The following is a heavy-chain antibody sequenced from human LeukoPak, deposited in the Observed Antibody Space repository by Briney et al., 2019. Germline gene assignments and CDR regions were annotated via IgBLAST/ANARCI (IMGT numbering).Heavy chain of an antibody. J-gene: IGHJ4*02. CDR1: GFTFSDYY. CDR2: IYSGGST. V-gene: IGHV3-66*01. CDR3: ATSGSYFSYYFDY. D-gene: IGHD1-26*01. Sequence: GGSLRLSCAASGFTFSDYYMSWIRQAPGKGLEWVSVIYSGGSTYYADSVKGRFTISRDNSKNTLYLQMNSLRAEDTAVYYCATSGSYFSYYFDYWGQGTLVTVSS.